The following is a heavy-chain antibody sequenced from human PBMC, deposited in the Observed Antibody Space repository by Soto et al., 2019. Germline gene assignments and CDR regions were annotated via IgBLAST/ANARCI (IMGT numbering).Heavy chain of an antibody. CDR3: ARAYCRGGSCSRGGYYYYGMDV. V-gene: IGHV3-21*01. D-gene: IGHD2-15*01. J-gene: IGHJ6*02. CDR1: GFTFSSYS. CDR2: ISSSSSYI. Sequence: GGSLRLSCAASGFTFSSYSMNWVRQAPGKGLEWVSSISSSSSYIYHADSVKGRFTISRDNAKNSLYLQMNSLRAEDTAVYYCARAYCRGGSCSRGGYYYYGMDVWGQGTTVTVSS.